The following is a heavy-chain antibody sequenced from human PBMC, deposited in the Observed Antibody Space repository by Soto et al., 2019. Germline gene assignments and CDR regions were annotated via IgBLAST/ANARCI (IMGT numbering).Heavy chain of an antibody. CDR1: GFTFSSYS. CDR2: ISGSGGGT. Sequence: PGGSLRLSCAASGFTFSSYSMNWVRQAPGKGLEWVSAISGSGGGTYYAHSVKGRFTISRDNSKNTLYLQMNSLRAEDTAVYYCAKSPQWLASNWFDPWGQGTLVTVSS. V-gene: IGHV3-23*01. CDR3: AKSPQWLASNWFDP. J-gene: IGHJ5*02. D-gene: IGHD6-19*01.